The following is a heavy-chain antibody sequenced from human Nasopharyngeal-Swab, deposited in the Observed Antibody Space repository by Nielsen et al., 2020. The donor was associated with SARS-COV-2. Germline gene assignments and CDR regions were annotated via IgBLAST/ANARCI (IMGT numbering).Heavy chain of an antibody. V-gene: IGHV4-59*08. CDR1: GGSISSYY. J-gene: IGHJ6*03. D-gene: IGHD6-6*01. Sequence: SETLSLTCIVSGGSISSYYWSWIRQPPGKGLEWIGYIYYSGSTNYNPSLKSRVTISVDTSKNQFSLKLSSVTAADTAVYYCARLRSSSFYYYYYMDVWGKGTTVTVSS. CDR3: ARLRSSSFYYYYYMDV. CDR2: IYYSGST.